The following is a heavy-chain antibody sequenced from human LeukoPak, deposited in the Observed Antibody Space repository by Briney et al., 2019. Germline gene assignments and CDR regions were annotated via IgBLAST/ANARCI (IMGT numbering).Heavy chain of an antibody. Sequence: SETLSLTCTVSGGSISSYYWSWIRQPPGKGLEWIGYIYYSGSTNYNPSLKSRVTISVDTSKNQFSLKLSSVTAADTAVYYCARGGSSSWPYYYYGMDVWGQGTTVTVSS. CDR3: ARGGSSSWPYYYYGMDV. CDR2: IYYSGST. CDR1: GGSISSYY. J-gene: IGHJ6*02. V-gene: IGHV4-59*01. D-gene: IGHD6-13*01.